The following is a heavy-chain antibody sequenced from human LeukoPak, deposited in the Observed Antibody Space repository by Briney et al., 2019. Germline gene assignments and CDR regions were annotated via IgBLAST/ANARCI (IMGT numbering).Heavy chain of an antibody. J-gene: IGHJ4*02. CDR1: GGSISSFY. V-gene: IGHV4-4*07. Sequence: PSETLSLTCTVSGGSISSFYWSWVRQPAGKGLEWIGRMYISGVIDYNPSLKSRVTILFDTSKNQFSLKLNSVTAADTAVYYCAKTSITMMGYYFDYWGQGTLVTVSS. D-gene: IGHD3-22*01. CDR3: AKTSITMMGYYFDY. CDR2: MYISGVI.